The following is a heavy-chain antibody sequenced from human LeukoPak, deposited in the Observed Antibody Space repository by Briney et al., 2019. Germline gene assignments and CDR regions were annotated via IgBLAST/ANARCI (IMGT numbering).Heavy chain of an antibody. V-gene: IGHV3-48*03. CDR1: GFTFSSYE. D-gene: IGHD6-6*01. Sequence: GGSLRLSCAASGFTFSSYEMNWVRQAPGKGLEWVSYISSSGSTIYYADSVKGRFTISRDNAKNTLYLQMNSLRAEDTAVYYCARDSLGYSTARRLYYYYMDVWGKGTTVTVSS. CDR3: ARDSLGYSTARRLYYYYMDV. CDR2: ISSSGSTI. J-gene: IGHJ6*03.